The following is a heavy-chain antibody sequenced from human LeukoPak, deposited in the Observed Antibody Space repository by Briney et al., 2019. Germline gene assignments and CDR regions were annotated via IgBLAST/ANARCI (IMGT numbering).Heavy chain of an antibody. J-gene: IGHJ4*02. CDR1: GGSFSGYY. Sequence: SETLSLTCAVYGGSFSGYYWSWIRQPPGKGLEWIGEINHSGSTNYNPSLKSRVTISVDTSKNQFSLKLSSVTAADTAVYYCATPGGGMIKGGFDYWGQGTLVTVSS. CDR3: ATPGGGMIKGGFDY. D-gene: IGHD3-22*01. V-gene: IGHV4-34*01. CDR2: INHSGST.